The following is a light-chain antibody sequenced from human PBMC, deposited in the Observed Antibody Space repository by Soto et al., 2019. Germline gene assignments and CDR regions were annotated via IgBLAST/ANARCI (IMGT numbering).Light chain of an antibody. CDR1: SSDVGGYNY. Sequence: ALTQPASVSGSPGQSITISCTGTSSDVGGYNYVSWYQQHPGKAPKLMIYEVSNRPSGVSNRFSGSKSGNTASLTISGLQAEDEADYYCSSYTSSSTDVFGTGTKVTVL. V-gene: IGLV2-14*01. J-gene: IGLJ1*01. CDR2: EVS. CDR3: SSYTSSSTDV.